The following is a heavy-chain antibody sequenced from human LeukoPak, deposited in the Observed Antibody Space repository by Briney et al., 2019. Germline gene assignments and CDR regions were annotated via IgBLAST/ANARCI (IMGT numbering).Heavy chain of an antibody. V-gene: IGHV4-59*01. Sequence: SETLSLTCTVSGGSISSYYWSWIRQPPGKGLEWIGYIYYSGSTNYNPSLKSRVTISVDTSKNQFSLKLSSVTAADTAVYYCAKTYSSGLYYGMDVWGQGTTATVSS. CDR3: AKTYSSGLYYGMDV. J-gene: IGHJ6*02. D-gene: IGHD6-19*01. CDR1: GGSISSYY. CDR2: IYYSGST.